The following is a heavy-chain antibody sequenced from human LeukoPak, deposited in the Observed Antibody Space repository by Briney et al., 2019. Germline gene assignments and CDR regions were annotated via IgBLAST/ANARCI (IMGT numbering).Heavy chain of an antibody. D-gene: IGHD2-2*01. J-gene: IGHJ5*02. CDR3: ARVGRDCSSINCYWDDWFDP. CDR2: MNPNSGNT. V-gene: IGHV1-8*01. Sequence: GASVKVSCKASGYTFTSYDINWVRQATGQGLEWMGWMNPNSGNTGYAQKFQGRVTMTRNTSISTAYMELSSLRSDDTAVYYCARVGRDCSSINCYWDDWFDPWGQGTLVIVSS. CDR1: GYTFTSYD.